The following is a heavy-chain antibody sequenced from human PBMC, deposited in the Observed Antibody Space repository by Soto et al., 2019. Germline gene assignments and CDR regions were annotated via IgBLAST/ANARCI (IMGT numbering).Heavy chain of an antibody. CDR3: ATDTTIFGVVSFDY. CDR1: GYTLTELS. D-gene: IGHD3-3*01. Sequence: SVKVSCKVSGYTLTELSMHWVRQAPGKGLEWMGGFDPEDGETIYAQKFQGRVTMTEDTSTDTAYMELSSLRSEDTAVYYCATDTTIFGVVSFDYWGQGTLVTVSS. J-gene: IGHJ4*02. CDR2: FDPEDGET. V-gene: IGHV1-24*01.